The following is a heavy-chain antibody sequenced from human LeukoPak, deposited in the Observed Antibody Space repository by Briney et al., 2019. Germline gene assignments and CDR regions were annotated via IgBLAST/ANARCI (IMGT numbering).Heavy chain of an antibody. CDR3: ARVRLVTGPQDY. J-gene: IGHJ4*02. CDR2: ISFSSSYI. V-gene: IGHV3-21*01. D-gene: IGHD2-21*02. Sequence: GGSLRLSCAASGFTFSSYSIHWVRQAPGKGLEWVSSISFSSSYIYYADSVKGRSTISRDNAKNSLYLQMNSLRAEDTAVYYCARVRLVTGPQDYWGQGTLVTVSS. CDR1: GFTFSSYS.